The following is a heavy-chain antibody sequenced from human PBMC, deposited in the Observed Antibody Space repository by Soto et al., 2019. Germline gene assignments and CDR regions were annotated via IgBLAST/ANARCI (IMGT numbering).Heavy chain of an antibody. CDR3: ARGRLGELSSKRYYYYYGMDV. J-gene: IGHJ6*02. CDR2: IIPIFGTA. V-gene: IGHV1-69*13. CDR1: GGTFSSYA. D-gene: IGHD3-16*02. Sequence: SVKVSCKASGGTFSSYAISCVRQAPVQGLEWMGGIIPIFGTANYAQKFQGRVTITADESTSTAYMELSGLRSEDTAVYYCARGRLGELSSKRYYYYYGMDVWGQGTTVTVSS.